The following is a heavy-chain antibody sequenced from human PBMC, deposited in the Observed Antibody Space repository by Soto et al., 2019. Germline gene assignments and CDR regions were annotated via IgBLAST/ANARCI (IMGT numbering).Heavy chain of an antibody. J-gene: IGHJ4*02. Sequence: EVQLLESGGGLVQPGGSLRLSCAASGFTFSSYAMSWVRQAPGKGLEWVSSISGSGGSTYYADSVKGRFTISRDNSKNSVYLQMNGLRAEDTAVYYCAKDLEGSGYDSGNDYWGQGTLVTVSS. CDR2: ISGSGGST. CDR1: GFTFSSYA. CDR3: AKDLEGSGYDSGNDY. D-gene: IGHD5-12*01. V-gene: IGHV3-23*01.